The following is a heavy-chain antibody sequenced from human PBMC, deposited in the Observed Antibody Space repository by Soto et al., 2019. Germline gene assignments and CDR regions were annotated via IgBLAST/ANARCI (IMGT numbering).Heavy chain of an antibody. V-gene: IGHV4-59*01. CDR2: IYYIGST. J-gene: IGHJ6*02. CDR3: ARDQYSYGYGLRYYGMDV. CDR1: GGSISSYY. Sequence: SETLSVTCTVSGGSISSYYWSWIRQPPGKGLEWIGYIYYIGSTNYNPSLKSRVTISVDTSKNQFSLKLSSVTAADTAVYYCARDQYSYGYGLRYYGMDVWGQGTTVTVSS. D-gene: IGHD5-18*01.